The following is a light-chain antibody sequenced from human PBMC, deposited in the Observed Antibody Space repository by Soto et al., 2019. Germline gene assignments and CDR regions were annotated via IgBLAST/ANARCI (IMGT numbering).Light chain of an antibody. Sequence: VLTQSPATLSLSPGERATLSCRASRSISTYLAWYQQKPGQAPRLLIYAASTRATGIPARFSGSGSGTEFTLTISSLQSEDFAVYYCQQYHNWPPLTFGGGTKVDIK. J-gene: IGKJ4*01. CDR2: AAS. V-gene: IGKV3-15*01. CDR1: RSISTY. CDR3: QQYHNWPPLT.